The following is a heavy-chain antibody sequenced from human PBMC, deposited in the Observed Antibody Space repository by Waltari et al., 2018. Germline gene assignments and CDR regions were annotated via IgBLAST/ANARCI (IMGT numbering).Heavy chain of an antibody. CDR2: ILPLLGLK. CDR3: AKSPQLTTANWFDT. Sequence: QIQLIQSGAEVKEPGSSVKVPCKVSGGTFSSNAFSWVRQVPGQGLEWMGGILPLLGLKDYARWFQDRVMIPADEVTKTAYLDLSSLTADDTAVYYCAKSPQLTTANWFDTWGQGMLVTVSS. J-gene: IGHJ5*02. V-gene: IGHV1-69*04. D-gene: IGHD6-13*01. CDR1: GGTFSSNA.